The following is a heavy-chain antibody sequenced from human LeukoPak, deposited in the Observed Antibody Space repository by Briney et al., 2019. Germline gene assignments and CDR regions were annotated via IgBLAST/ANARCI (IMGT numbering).Heavy chain of an antibody. CDR2: IHNCGST. D-gene: IGHD6-13*01. Sequence: SETLSLTCTVSGGSIGRYYWSWIRQPPGKGLEWIGWIGCIHNCGSTSYNPSLESRVTISVDTSKNQLSLQLTSVTAADTAVYCCARRASSSSWFYDMDVWGQGTTVTVSS. V-gene: IGHV4-59*08. CDR3: ARRASSSSWFYDMDV. CDR1: GGSIGRYY. J-gene: IGHJ6*02.